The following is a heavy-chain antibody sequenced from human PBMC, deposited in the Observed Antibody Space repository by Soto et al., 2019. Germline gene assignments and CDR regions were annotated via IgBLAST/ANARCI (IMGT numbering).Heavy chain of an antibody. J-gene: IGHJ4*02. CDR3: ARVDNRRMPFTGVAFDY. CDR1: GFTFRSYA. V-gene: IGHV3-48*03. D-gene: IGHD2-2*03. CDR2: ISDTGRTI. Sequence: VQLVESGGAVVQPGRSLRLSCSASGFTFRSYAMHWVRQAPGKGLEWVSYISDTGRTIYYADSVRGRFTVSRDNAKNALFLQINSLRAEDTAVYYCARVDNRRMPFTGVAFDYWGQGTPVTVS.